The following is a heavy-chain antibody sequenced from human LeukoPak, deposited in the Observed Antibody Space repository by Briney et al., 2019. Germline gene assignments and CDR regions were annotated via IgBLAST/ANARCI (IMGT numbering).Heavy chain of an antibody. V-gene: IGHV1-2*04. D-gene: IGHD6-13*01. Sequence: ASVKVSCKASGCTFTGYYMHWVRQAPGQGLEWMGWINPNSGGTNYAQKFQGWVTMTRDTSISTAYMELSRLRSDDTAVYYCARAPYSSSWRLYDAFDIWGQGTMVTVSS. CDR3: ARAPYSSSWRLYDAFDI. CDR2: INPNSGGT. CDR1: GCTFTGYY. J-gene: IGHJ3*02.